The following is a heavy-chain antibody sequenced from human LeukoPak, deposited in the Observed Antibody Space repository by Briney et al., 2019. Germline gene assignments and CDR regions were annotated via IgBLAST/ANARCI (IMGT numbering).Heavy chain of an antibody. D-gene: IGHD3-22*01. CDR3: AKDSSGYYN. CDR2: ITYNGVNE. V-gene: IGHV3-23*01. J-gene: IGHJ4*02. Sequence: GGSLRLSCVAPRITLSSYAMSWVRQAPGKGLEWVSTITYNGVNEYYADSVKGRFTISRDNSKNTLYLQMNSLRAEDTAVYYCAKDSSGYYNWGQGTLVTVSS. CDR1: RITLSSYA.